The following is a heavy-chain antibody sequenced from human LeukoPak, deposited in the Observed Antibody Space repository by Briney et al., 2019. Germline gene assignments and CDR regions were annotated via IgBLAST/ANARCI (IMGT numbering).Heavy chain of an antibody. CDR1: GGSISSSSYY. J-gene: IGHJ4*02. D-gene: IGHD3-3*01. Sequence: SETLSLTCTVSGGSISSSSYYWGWIRQPPGKGLEWIGYIYHSGSTYYNPSLKSRVTISVDRSKNQFSLKLSSVTAADTAVYYCASLPYYDFWSGLDYWGQGTLVTVSS. CDR3: ASLPYYDFWSGLDY. CDR2: IYHSGST. V-gene: IGHV4-39*07.